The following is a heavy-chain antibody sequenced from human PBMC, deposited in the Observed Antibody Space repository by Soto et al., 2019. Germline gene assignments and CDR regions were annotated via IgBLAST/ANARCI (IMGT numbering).Heavy chain of an antibody. D-gene: IGHD3-10*01. Sequence: QITLKESGPTLVKPTQTLTLTCTFSGFSLSTSGVGVGWIRQPPGKALEWLALIYWDDDKRYSPSLKSRLTITKDTYKNQVVLTMTNMDPVDTATYYCARRSGSYTYFDYWGQGTLVTVSS. CDR1: GFSLSTSGVG. V-gene: IGHV2-5*02. CDR2: IYWDDDK. J-gene: IGHJ4*02. CDR3: ARRSGSYTYFDY.